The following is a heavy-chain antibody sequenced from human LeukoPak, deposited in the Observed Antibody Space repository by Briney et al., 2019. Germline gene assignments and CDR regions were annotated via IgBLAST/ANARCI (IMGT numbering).Heavy chain of an antibody. CDR1: GGSISSGGYS. D-gene: IGHD3-10*01. CDR3: AALTMVRGVIDY. V-gene: IGHV4-30-2*01. CDR2: IYHSGST. Sequence: SQTLSLTCAVSGGSISSGGYSWSWIRQPPGKGLEWIGYIYHSGSTYYNPSLKSRVTISVDRSKNQFSLKLSSVTAADTAVYYCAALTMVRGVIDYWGQGTLVTVSS. J-gene: IGHJ4*02.